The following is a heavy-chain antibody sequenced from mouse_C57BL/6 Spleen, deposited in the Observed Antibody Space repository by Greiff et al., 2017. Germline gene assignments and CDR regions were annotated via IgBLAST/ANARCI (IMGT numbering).Heavy chain of an antibody. D-gene: IGHD2-4*01. CDR1: GYTFTDYY. CDR2: INPNNGGT. J-gene: IGHJ4*01. CDR3: ARFDYGEAMDY. V-gene: IGHV1-26*01. Sequence: EVQLQQSGPELVKPGASVKISCKASGYTFTDYYMNWVKQSHGKSLEWIGDINPNNGGTSYNQKFKGKATLTVDKSSSPAYMELRSLTSEDSAVYYCARFDYGEAMDYWGQGTSVTVSS.